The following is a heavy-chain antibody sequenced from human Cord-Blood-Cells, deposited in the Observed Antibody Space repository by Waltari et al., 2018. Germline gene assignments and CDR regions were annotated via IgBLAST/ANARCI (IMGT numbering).Heavy chain of an antibody. CDR2: INAGNCNT. V-gene: IGHV1-3*01. D-gene: IGHD6-19*01. J-gene: IGHJ4*02. CDR1: GYTFTSYA. Sequence: QVQLVQSGAEVKKPGASVKVPCKASGYTFTSYAMHWVRQAPGQRLEWMGWINAGNCNTKYSQKFRGRVTITRDTSASTGYMELSSLRAEDTAVYYCARDSSTVAGDYWGQGTLVTVSS. CDR3: ARDSSTVAGDY.